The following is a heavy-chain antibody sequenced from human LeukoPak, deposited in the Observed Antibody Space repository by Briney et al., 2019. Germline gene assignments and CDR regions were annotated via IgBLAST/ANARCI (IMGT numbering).Heavy chain of an antibody. D-gene: IGHD2-21*02. CDR2: IIPIFGTA. Sequence: GASVKVSCKASGGTFSSYAISWVRQAPGQGLEWMGGIIPIFGTANYAQKFQGRVTITADESTSTAYMELSSLRSEDTAVYYCASAAQHIVVVTEDYYYYGMDVWGQGTTVTVSS. CDR3: ASAAQHIVVVTEDYYYYGMDV. V-gene: IGHV1-69*13. J-gene: IGHJ6*02. CDR1: GGTFSSYA.